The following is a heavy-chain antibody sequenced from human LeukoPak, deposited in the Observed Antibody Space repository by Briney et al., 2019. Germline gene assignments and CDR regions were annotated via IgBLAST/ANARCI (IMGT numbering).Heavy chain of an antibody. J-gene: IGHJ3*02. CDR1: GFTFSSYS. D-gene: IGHD1-26*01. Sequence: PGGSLRLSCAASGFTFSSYSMNWVRQAPGKGLEWVSSISSSSIYIYYADSVKGRFTTSRDDAKNSLYLQMNSLRAEDTAVYYCARDAWVAFDIWGQGTMVTVSS. CDR3: ARDAWVAFDI. CDR2: ISSSSIYI. V-gene: IGHV3-21*01.